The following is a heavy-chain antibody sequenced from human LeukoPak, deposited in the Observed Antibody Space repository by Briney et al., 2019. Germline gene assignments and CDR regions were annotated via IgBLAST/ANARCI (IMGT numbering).Heavy chain of an antibody. Sequence: GASLRLSCTASGYTFSSYNMHWVRQAPGKGLEWVAYINPNSSGTYYAETVQGRVTITRDTANSSAYMQLSSLRSDDTAVYYCARGYGYSYGSVGGVAFDIWGQGTMVTVSS. CDR2: INPNSSGT. V-gene: IGHV1-2*02. D-gene: IGHD5-18*01. J-gene: IGHJ3*02. CDR1: GYTFSSYN. CDR3: ARGYGYSYGSVGGVAFDI.